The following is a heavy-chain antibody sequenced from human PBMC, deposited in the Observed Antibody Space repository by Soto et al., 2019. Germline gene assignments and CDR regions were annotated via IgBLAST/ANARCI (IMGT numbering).Heavy chain of an antibody. Sequence: PSETLSLTCTVSGGSISSSSYYWGWIRQPPGKGLEWIGSIYYSGSTYYNPSLKSRVTISVDTSKNQFSLKLSSVTAADTAVYYCARAPFLFVFGEIPPGYSSGWPPYYFDYWGQGTLVTVSS. CDR2: IYYSGST. D-gene: IGHD6-19*01. V-gene: IGHV4-39*01. CDR1: GGSISSSSYY. J-gene: IGHJ4*02. CDR3: ARAPFLFVFGEIPPGYSSGWPPYYFDY.